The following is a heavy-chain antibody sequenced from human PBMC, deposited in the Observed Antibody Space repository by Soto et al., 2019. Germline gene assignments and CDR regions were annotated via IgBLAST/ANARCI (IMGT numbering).Heavy chain of an antibody. V-gene: IGHV4-59*01. CDR2: IYYSGST. CDR3: ARGWGGWADY. CDR1: GGSISSYY. D-gene: IGHD3-16*01. J-gene: IGHJ4*02. Sequence: PSETLSLTCTVSGGSISSYYWSWIRQPPGKGLEWIGYIYYSGSTNYNPSLKSRVTISVDTSKNQFSLKLSSVSAADTAVYYCARGWGGWADYWGQGTLVTVSS.